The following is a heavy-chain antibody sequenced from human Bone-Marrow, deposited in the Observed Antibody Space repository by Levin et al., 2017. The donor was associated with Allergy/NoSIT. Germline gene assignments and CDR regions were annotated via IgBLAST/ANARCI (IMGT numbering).Heavy chain of an antibody. CDR2: ISSSSSTI. CDR3: ARDQDWNVDTAMGIYVY. J-gene: IGHJ4*02. CDR1: GFTFSSYS. Sequence: GGSLRLSCAASGFTFSSYSMNWVRQAPGKGLEWVSYISSSSSTIYYADSVKGRFTISRDNAKNSLYLQMNSLRAEDTAVYYCARDQDWNVDTAMGIYVYWGQGTLVTVSS. V-gene: IGHV3-48*01. D-gene: IGHD5-18*01.